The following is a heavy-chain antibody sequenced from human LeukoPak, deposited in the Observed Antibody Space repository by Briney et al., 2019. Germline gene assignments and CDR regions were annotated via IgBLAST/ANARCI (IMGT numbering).Heavy chain of an antibody. J-gene: IGHJ5*02. Sequence: GRSLRLSCAASGFTFDDYAMHWVRQAPGKGLEWVSGISWNSGSIGYADSVKGRFTISRDNAKNSLYLQMNSLRAEDTALYSCSNEGRFDPWGQGTLVTVSS. CDR2: ISWNSGSI. V-gene: IGHV3-9*01. CDR1: GFTFDDYA. D-gene: IGHD3-10*01. CDR3: SNEGRFDP.